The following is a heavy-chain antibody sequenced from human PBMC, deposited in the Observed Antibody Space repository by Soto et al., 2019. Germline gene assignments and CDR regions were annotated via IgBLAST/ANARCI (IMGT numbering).Heavy chain of an antibody. J-gene: IGHJ4*02. CDR3: ARGGGSPYHDHEFDY. Sequence: QVQLQESGPGLVKPSETLSLTCSVSGVSTSNHYWTWIRKPPGQGPEWIGCIYYRGTTNYNASFNSRVTISVDTSKTQFSLKWTSVTTADTAVYYCARGGGSPYHDHEFDYWGQGILVTVSS. CDR1: GVSTSNHY. V-gene: IGHV4-59*11. CDR2: IYYRGTT. D-gene: IGHD2-2*01.